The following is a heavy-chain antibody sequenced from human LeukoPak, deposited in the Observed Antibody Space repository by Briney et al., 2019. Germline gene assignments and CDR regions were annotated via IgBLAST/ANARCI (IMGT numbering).Heavy chain of an antibody. J-gene: IGHJ1*01. CDR2: IIPIFGTA. CDR3: ARESVVPAAIRYFQH. V-gene: IGHV1-69*05. Sequence: SVKVSCKASGGTFSSYAISWVRQAPGQGLEWMGGIIPIFGTASYAQKFQGRVTITTDESTSTAYMELSSLRSEDTAVYYCARESVVPAAIRYFQHWGQGTLVTVSS. D-gene: IGHD2-2*02. CDR1: GGTFSSYA.